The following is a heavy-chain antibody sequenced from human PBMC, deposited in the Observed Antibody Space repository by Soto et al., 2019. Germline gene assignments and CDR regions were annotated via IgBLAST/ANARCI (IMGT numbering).Heavy chain of an antibody. D-gene: IGHD2-2*01. CDR3: ARYIVVVPAAYYYYGMDV. CDR2: ISAYNGNT. V-gene: IGHV1-18*04. CDR1: GYTFTSHV. J-gene: IGHJ6*02. Sequence: ASVKVSCKASGYTFTSHVISWVRQAPGQGLEWMGWISAYNGNTNYAQKLQGRVTMTTDTSTSTAYMELRSLRSDDTAVYYCARYIVVVPAAYYYYGMDVWGQGTTVTVSS.